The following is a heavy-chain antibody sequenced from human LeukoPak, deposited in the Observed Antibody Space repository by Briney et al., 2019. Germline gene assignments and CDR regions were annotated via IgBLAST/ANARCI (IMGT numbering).Heavy chain of an antibody. J-gene: IGHJ6*03. V-gene: IGHV3-43*02. Sequence: GGSLRLSCAASGFTFDDYATHWVRQAPGKGLEWVSLISGDGGSTYCADSVKGRFTISIDNSKNFLYLKMNSLRTEDTALYYCATHDYYGSGSYYNVGYYYMDVWGKGTTVTVSS. D-gene: IGHD3-10*01. CDR2: ISGDGGST. CDR3: ATHDYYGSGSYYNVGYYYMDV. CDR1: GFTFDDYA.